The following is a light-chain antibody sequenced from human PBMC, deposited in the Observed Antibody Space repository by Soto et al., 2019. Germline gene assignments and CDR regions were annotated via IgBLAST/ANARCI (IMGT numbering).Light chain of an antibody. CDR3: QQYGRSPFT. CDR2: CAS. J-gene: IGKJ3*01. CDR1: QSVSSNN. Sequence: EIVLTQSPGTLSLSPGERATLSCRASQSVSSNNLAWYQQRPGQASRVVIYCASTWATGIPERFSGSGSRTDFTLTISRLEPEDFAVYYCQQYGRSPFTFGPGTKVDIK. V-gene: IGKV3-20*01.